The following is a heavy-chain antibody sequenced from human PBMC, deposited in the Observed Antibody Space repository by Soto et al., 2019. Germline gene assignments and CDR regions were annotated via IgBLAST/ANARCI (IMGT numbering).Heavy chain of an antibody. D-gene: IGHD1-20*01. CDR2: ISAYNANT. CDR3: AREVFRYFAL. V-gene: IGHV1-18*01. CDR1: GYTLTRYG. Sequence: QVHLVQSGAEVKKPGASVKVSCKASGYTLTRYGITWVRQAPGQGLEWMGSISAYNANTNYAQKLHGRLTTTTDTSTGTAYMELRSPTSDDTAVYYCAREVFRYFALWGRGTLVSVSS. J-gene: IGHJ2*01.